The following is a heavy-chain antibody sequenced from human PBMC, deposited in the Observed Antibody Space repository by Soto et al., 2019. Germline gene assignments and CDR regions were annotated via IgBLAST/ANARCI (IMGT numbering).Heavy chain of an antibody. CDR1: GDSVSSNSAA. CDR2: TYYRSKWYN. V-gene: IGHV6-1*01. D-gene: IGHD6-13*01. J-gene: IGHJ5*02. Sequence: PSQTLSLTCAISGDSVSSNSAAWNWIRQSPSRGLEWLGRTYYRSKWYNDYAVSVKSRITINPDTSKNQFSLQLNSVTPEDTAVYYCARDGGVDSSSWLLSWFDPWGQGTLVTVSS. CDR3: ARDGGVDSSSWLLSWFDP.